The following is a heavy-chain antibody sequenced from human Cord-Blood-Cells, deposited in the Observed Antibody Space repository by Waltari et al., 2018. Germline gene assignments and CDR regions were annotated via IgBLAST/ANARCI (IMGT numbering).Heavy chain of an antibody. CDR3: AAVVGSWYYYYYYMDV. CDR1: GFTVSSNY. CDR2: VYSGGST. J-gene: IGHJ6*03. V-gene: IGHV3-53*01. D-gene: IGHD6-13*01. Sequence: EVQLVESGGGLIQPGGSLRLSCAASGFTVSSNYMSWVRQAPGKGVEWGSFVYSGGSTYYADSWKGGFTISTDNSKNTLYLQMSSLRAEDTTVDYCAAVVGSWYYYYYYMDVWGKGTTVTVSS.